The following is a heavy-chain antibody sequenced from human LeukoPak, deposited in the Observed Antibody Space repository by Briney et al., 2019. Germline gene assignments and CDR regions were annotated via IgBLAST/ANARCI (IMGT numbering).Heavy chain of an antibody. J-gene: IGHJ4*02. CDR1: GVSIRSSNNF. Sequence: SETLSLTCTVSGVSIRSSNNFWGWIRQPPGKGLEWIGSMHYSGTTYYIPSLRSRATISVDTSKNQFSLKLSSVTAADPAVYYCARHEEEDGYNAKTFDFWGQGTLVTVSS. CDR2: MHYSGTT. V-gene: IGHV4-39*01. D-gene: IGHD5-24*01. CDR3: ARHEEEDGYNAKTFDF.